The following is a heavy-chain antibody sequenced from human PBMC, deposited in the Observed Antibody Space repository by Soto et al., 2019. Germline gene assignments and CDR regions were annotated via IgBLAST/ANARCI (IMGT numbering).Heavy chain of an antibody. CDR1: GGSFSGYY. CDR2: INHSGST. J-gene: IGHJ6*02. V-gene: IGHV4-34*01. D-gene: IGHD2-2*01. CDR3: ARLGGYCSSTSCRLGMDV. Sequence: KASETLSLTCAVYGGSFSGYYWSWIRQPPGKGLEWIGEINHSGSTNYNPSLKSRVTISVDTSKNQFSLKLSSVTAADTAVYYCARLGGYCSSTSCRLGMDVWGQGTTVTVS.